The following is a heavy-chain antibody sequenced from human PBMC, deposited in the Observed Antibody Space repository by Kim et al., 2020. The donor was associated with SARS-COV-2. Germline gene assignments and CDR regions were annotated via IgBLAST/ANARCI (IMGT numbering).Heavy chain of an antibody. V-gene: IGHV1-24*01. CDR1: GYTLTELS. Sequence: ASVKVSCKVSGYTLTELSMHWVRQAPGKGLEWMGGFDPEDGETIYAQKFQGRVTMTEDTSTDTAYMELSSLRSEDTAVYYCATEPGYSSSSTLNTFQHWGQGTLVTVSS. CDR2: FDPEDGET. D-gene: IGHD6-13*01. J-gene: IGHJ1*01. CDR3: ATEPGYSSSSTLNTFQH.